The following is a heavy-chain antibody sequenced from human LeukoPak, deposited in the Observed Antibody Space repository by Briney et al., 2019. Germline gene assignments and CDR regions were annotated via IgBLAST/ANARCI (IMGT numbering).Heavy chain of an antibody. Sequence: GGSLRLSCAASGFTFSSYAMSWVRQAPGKGLEWVSVIYSGGSTYYADSVKGRFTISRDNSKNTLYLQMNSLRAEDTAVYYCARTATVTRFLYYYYGMDVWGQGTTVTVSS. CDR3: ARTATVTRFLYYYYGMDV. J-gene: IGHJ6*02. CDR1: GFTFSSYA. CDR2: IYSGGST. D-gene: IGHD4-17*01. V-gene: IGHV3-53*01.